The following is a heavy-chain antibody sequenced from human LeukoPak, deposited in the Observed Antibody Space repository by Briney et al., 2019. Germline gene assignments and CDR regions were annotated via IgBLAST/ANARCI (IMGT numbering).Heavy chain of an antibody. V-gene: IGHV4-39*01. CDR2: IYYSGST. J-gene: IGHJ4*02. CDR1: GGSISSSSYY. D-gene: IGHD6-13*01. Sequence: SETLSLTCTVSGGSISSSSYYWGWIRQPPGKGLEWIGSIYYSGSTYYNPSLKSRVTISVDTSKNQFSLKLSSVTAADTAVYYCASRIAAAGTWFYWGQGTLVTVSS. CDR3: ASRIAAAGTWFY.